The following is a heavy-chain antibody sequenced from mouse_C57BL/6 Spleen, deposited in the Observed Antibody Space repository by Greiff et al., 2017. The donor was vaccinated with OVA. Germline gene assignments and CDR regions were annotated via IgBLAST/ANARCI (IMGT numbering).Heavy chain of an antibody. J-gene: IGHJ2*01. CDR3: ARSSTGEHFDY. V-gene: IGHV3-6*01. CDR2: ISYDGSN. CDR1: GYSITSGYY. Sequence: EVKLQQSGPGLVKPSQSLSLTCSVTGYSITSGYYWNWIRQFPGNKLEWMGYISYDGSNNYNPSLKNRISITRDTSKNQFFLKLNSVTTEDTATYYCARSSTGEHFDYWGQGTTLTVSS.